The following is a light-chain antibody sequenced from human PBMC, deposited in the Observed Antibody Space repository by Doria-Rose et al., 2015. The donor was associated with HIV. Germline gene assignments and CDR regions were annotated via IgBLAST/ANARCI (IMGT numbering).Light chain of an antibody. CDR3: HQYGTSWT. J-gene: IGKJ1*01. CDR2: DGS. V-gene: IGKV3-20*01. CDR1: QSFSSTY. Sequence: TQSPGTLSLSPGERATLSCRASQSFSSTYLAWYQQKPGHAPSLLIYDGSTRATGIPGRFSASGSGTDFTLTINRLEPEDFALYYCHQYGTSWTFGQGTKVEI.